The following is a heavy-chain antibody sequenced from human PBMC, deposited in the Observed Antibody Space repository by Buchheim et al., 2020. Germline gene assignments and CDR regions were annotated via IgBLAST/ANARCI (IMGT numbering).Heavy chain of an antibody. CDR3: ARGRGGGGSSQNWFDP. CDR1: GFTFSNYW. V-gene: IGHV3-7*01. CDR2: IKQDGSEK. Sequence: EVQLVESGGGLVQPEGSLRLSCAASGFTFSNYWMSWVRQAPGKGLEWVANIKQDGSEKYYVDSVKGRFTISRDNAKNSLYLQMSSLRAEDTAVYYCARGRGGGGSSQNWFDPWGQGTL. D-gene: IGHD2-15*01. J-gene: IGHJ5*02.